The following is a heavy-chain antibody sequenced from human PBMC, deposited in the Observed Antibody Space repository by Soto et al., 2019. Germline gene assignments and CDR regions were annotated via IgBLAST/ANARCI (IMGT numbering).Heavy chain of an antibody. CDR3: TTGPGGASHWVYYYYGMDV. D-gene: IGHD7-27*01. J-gene: IGHJ6*02. Sequence: GGSLRLSCAASGFTFSNAWMNWVRQAPGKGLEWVGRIKSKTDGGTTDYAAPVKGRFTMSRDDSKNTLYLQMNSLKTEDTAVYYCTTGPGGASHWVYYYYGMDVWGQGTTVTVSS. CDR1: GFTFSNAW. CDR2: IKSKTDGGTT. V-gene: IGHV3-15*07.